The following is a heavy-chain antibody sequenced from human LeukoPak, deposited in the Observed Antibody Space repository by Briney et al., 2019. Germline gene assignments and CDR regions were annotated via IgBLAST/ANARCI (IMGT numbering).Heavy chain of an antibody. CDR1: GGSISSNRYY. V-gene: IGHV4-39*07. D-gene: IGHD4-17*01. Sequence: SETLSLTCTVSGGSISSNRYYWGWIRQPPGKGLEWIGSMYLSGTTYYNPSLKSRVTISVDKSENQFSLKVNFVTAADTAVYFCAKTDYGHYSGFEVWGQGIMVTVSS. CDR2: MYLSGTT. J-gene: IGHJ3*01. CDR3: AKTDYGHYSGFEV.